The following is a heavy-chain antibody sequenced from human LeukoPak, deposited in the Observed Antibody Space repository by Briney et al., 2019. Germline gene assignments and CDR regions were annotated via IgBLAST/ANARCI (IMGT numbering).Heavy chain of an antibody. D-gene: IGHD6-13*01. J-gene: IGHJ4*02. Sequence: SETLSLTCAVYGGSFSGYYWSWIRQPPGKGLEWIGEINDSESTNYNPSLKSRVTISVDTSTNQFSLKLSSVTAADTAIYYCARETAAAGSFIAINDYWGQGTLVTVSS. V-gene: IGHV4-34*01. CDR1: GGSFSGYY. CDR3: ARETAAAGSFIAINDY. CDR2: INDSEST.